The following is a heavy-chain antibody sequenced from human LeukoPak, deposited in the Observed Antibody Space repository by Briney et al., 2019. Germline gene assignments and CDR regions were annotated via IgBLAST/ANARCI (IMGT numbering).Heavy chain of an antibody. V-gene: IGHV4-39*01. D-gene: IGHD2-8*01. J-gene: IGHJ4*02. CDR2: IYYNGGT. CDR3: ARIEKWVYYFDF. Sequence: PSETLSLTCTVSGGSISISTHYWVWIRQPPGKGLEWIGSIYYNGGTYNPSLKSRVTISVDTSKNQSSLKLSSVTAADTAVYYCARIEKWVYYFDFWGQGTLVTVSS. CDR1: GGSISISTHY.